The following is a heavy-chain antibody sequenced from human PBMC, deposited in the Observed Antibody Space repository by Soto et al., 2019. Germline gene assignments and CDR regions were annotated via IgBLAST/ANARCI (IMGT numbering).Heavy chain of an antibody. CDR1: GFTFSSYA. V-gene: IGHV3-23*01. CDR3: AKRGFYYYDSSGYYFDY. D-gene: IGHD3-22*01. J-gene: IGHJ4*02. CDR2: ISGSGGST. Sequence: EVQLLESGGGLVQPGGSLRLSCAASGFTFSSYAMRWVRQAPGKGLEWVSAISGSGGSTYYADSVKGRFTISRDNSKNTLYLQMNSLRAEDTAVYYCAKRGFYYYDSSGYYFDYWGQGTLVTVSS.